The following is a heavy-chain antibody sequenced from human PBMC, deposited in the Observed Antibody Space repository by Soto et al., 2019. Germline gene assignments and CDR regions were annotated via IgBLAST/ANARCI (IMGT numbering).Heavy chain of an antibody. D-gene: IGHD3-3*01. Sequence: ASVKVFCKASGYTFTSYGISWVRQAPGQGLEWMGWISAYNGNTNYAQKLQGRVTMTTDTSTSTAYMELRSLRSDDTAVYYCARNFWSGFSGGGYYYYYMDVWGKGTTVTVSS. J-gene: IGHJ6*03. CDR3: ARNFWSGFSGGGYYYYYMDV. CDR1: GYTFTSYG. CDR2: ISAYNGNT. V-gene: IGHV1-18*01.